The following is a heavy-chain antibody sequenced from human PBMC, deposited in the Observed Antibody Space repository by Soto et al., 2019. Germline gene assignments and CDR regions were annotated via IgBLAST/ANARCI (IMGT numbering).Heavy chain of an antibody. D-gene: IGHD5-18*01. CDR2: ISGSDGST. CDR1: GFTFSNYD. CDR3: AKGARGNSYGPNWFDP. Sequence: GGSLRLSCAASGFTFSNYDMNWVRQPPGKGLEWVSGISGSDGSTYYADSVKGRPTIARENPKNTLYLQINSLRGEDTAVYYCAKGARGNSYGPNWFDPGGRGTLVTVSS. V-gene: IGHV3-23*01. J-gene: IGHJ5*02.